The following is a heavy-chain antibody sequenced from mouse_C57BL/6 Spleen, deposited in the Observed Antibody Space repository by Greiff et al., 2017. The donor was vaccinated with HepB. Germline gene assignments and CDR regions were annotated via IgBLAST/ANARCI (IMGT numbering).Heavy chain of an antibody. Sequence: VQVVESGAELVKPGASVKLSCKASGYTFTEYTIHWVKQRSGQGLEWIGWFYPGSGSIKYNEKFKDKATLTADKSSSTVYMELSRLTSEDSAVYFCARHEDRGYGHYGGFAYWGQGTLVTVSA. D-gene: IGHD2-1*01. CDR1: GYTFTEYT. V-gene: IGHV1-62-2*01. CDR2: FYPGSGSI. CDR3: ARHEDRGYGHYGGFAY. J-gene: IGHJ3*01.